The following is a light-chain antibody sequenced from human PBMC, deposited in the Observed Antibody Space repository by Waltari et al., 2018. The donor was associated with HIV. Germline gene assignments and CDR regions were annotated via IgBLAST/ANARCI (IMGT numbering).Light chain of an antibody. CDR1: QSVSSSY. CDR2: GAS. V-gene: IGKV3-20*01. Sequence: DIVLTQSPGTLSLSPGERATFSCRASQSVSSSYLAWYQQKPGQAPRLLIYGASSRATGIPDRFSGSGSGTDFTLTISRLEPEDFAVYYCQQYGSSPWYTFGQGTKLEIK. CDR3: QQYGSSPWYT. J-gene: IGKJ2*01.